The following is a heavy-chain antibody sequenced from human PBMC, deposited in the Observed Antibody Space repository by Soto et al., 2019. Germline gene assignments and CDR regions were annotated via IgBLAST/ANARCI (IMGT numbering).Heavy chain of an antibody. Sequence: EVQLVESGGGLVQPGGSLRLSCAASGFTFSSYWMYWVRQAPGKGLEWVSHMNNDGSYTIYAESVKGRLTFSRDNAKNTLYLQMNSLGAEDTAVYYCVRGGYMHACDIWGQGTMVTVSS. V-gene: IGHV3-74*01. CDR2: MNNDGSYT. J-gene: IGHJ3*02. CDR1: GFTFSSYW. D-gene: IGHD6-13*01. CDR3: VRGGYMHACDI.